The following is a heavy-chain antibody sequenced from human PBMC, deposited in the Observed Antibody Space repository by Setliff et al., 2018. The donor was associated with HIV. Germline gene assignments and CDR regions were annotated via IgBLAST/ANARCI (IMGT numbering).Heavy chain of an antibody. D-gene: IGHD3-10*01. J-gene: IGHJ6*04. Sequence: GASVKVSCKASGYTFSDYGISWVRQAPGQGLEWMGWIGTQNGNTNYAQKFQGRVTMTTDTSTNTAYMELSSLTSDDTAVYYCAREGLWFGDRGFYMDVWGKGTAVTVSS. V-gene: IGHV1-18*01. CDR1: GYTFSDYG. CDR2: IGTQNGNT. CDR3: AREGLWFGDRGFYMDV.